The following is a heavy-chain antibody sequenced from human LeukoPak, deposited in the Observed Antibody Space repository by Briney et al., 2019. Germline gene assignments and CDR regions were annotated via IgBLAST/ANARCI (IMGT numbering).Heavy chain of an antibody. CDR2: ISYDGSNK. Sequence: QTGGSLRLSCAASGFTFSSYGMHWVRQVPGKGLEWVAVISYDGSNKYYADSVKGRFTISRDNAKNSLYLQMNSLRAEDTAVYYCARDGYYYNGMDVWGQGTTVTVSS. J-gene: IGHJ6*02. CDR3: ARDGYYYNGMDV. V-gene: IGHV3-30*03. CDR1: GFTFSSYG.